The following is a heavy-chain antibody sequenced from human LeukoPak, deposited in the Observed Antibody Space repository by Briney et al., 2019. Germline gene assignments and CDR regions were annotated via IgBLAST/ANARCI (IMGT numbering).Heavy chain of an antibody. J-gene: IGHJ3*02. V-gene: IGHV1-2*02. D-gene: IGHD2-2*01. CDR2: INPNSGGT. Sequence: ASVKVSCKAPGYTFTGYYMHWGRQAPGQGLEWMGWINPNSGGTNYAQKFQGRVTMTRDTSISTAYMELSRLRSDDTAVYYCASGLQYCSSTSCYDKVAFDIWGQGTMVTVSS. CDR1: GYTFTGYY. CDR3: ASGLQYCSSTSCYDKVAFDI.